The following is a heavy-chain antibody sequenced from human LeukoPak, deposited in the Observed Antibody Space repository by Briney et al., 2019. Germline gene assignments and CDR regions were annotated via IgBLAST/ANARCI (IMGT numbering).Heavy chain of an antibody. V-gene: IGHV3-48*01. D-gene: IGHD2-15*01. CDR3: ARSVVAITALDY. CDR1: VFTFSSYG. Sequence: SGGSLRLSCAASVFTFSSYGMHWVRQAPGKGLEWVSYISSSSSTIYYADSVTGRFTISRDDSKNTLYLQMNSLGAEDTAIYYCARSVVAITALDYWGQGTPVTVSS. CDR2: ISSSSSTI. J-gene: IGHJ4*02.